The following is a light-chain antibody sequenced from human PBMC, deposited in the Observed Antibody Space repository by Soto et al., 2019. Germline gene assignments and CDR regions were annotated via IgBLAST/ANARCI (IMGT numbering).Light chain of an antibody. Sequence: EIELTQSPGTMSLSPGVRATLSCRASQSISSNYVAWFQQKPGQAPRLLISGAFIRATGVPDRFSGSGSGTDFTLTISRLEPEDFAVYYCHQYHSPPLTFGPGTKVEI. CDR2: GAF. J-gene: IGKJ1*01. V-gene: IGKV3-20*01. CDR3: HQYHSPPLT. CDR1: QSISSNY.